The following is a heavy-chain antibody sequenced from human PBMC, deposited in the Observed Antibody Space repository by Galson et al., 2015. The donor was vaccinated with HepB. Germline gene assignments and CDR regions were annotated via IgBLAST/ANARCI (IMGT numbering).Heavy chain of an antibody. D-gene: IGHD6-19*01. Sequence: SLRLSCAASGFTFGGSAIHWVRQASGKGLEWVGRIRSKASSHATAYTASLKGRFTISRDDSKNTAYLHMNSLKTEDTAVYYCARLGDLSGYSSLWGQGTLVTVSS. J-gene: IGHJ4*02. CDR3: ARLGDLSGYSSL. CDR2: IRSKASSHAT. V-gene: IGHV3-73*01. CDR1: GFTFGGSA.